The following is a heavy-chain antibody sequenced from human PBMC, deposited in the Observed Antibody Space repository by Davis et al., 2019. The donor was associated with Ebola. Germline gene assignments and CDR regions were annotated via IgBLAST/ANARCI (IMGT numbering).Heavy chain of an antibody. CDR2: IRSKANSYAT. D-gene: IGHD2-15*01. J-gene: IGHJ6*02. CDR3: TSRVVVVAAHQGHCGMDV. V-gene: IGHV3-73*01. Sequence: GGSLRLSCAASGFTFSGSAMHWVRQASGKGLEWVGRIRSKANSYATAYAASVKGRLTISRDDSKNTAYLQMNSLKTEDTAVYYCTSRVVVVAAHQGHCGMDVWGQGTTVTVSS. CDR1: GFTFSGSA.